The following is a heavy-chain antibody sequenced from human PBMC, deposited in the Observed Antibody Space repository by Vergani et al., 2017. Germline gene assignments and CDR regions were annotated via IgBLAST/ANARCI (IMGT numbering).Heavy chain of an antibody. D-gene: IGHD3-3*01. J-gene: IGHJ1*01. CDR3: ARADLISKYYDFWSGYLGYFQH. V-gene: IGHV1-46*01. CDR1: GYTFTSYY. Sequence: QVQLVQSGAEVKKPGASVKVSCKASGYTFTSYYMHWVRQAPGQGLEWMGIINPSGGSTSYAQKFQGRVTMTRDTSTSTVYMELSSLRSEDTAVYYCARADLISKYYDFWSGYLGYFQHWGQGTLVTVSS. CDR2: INPSGGST.